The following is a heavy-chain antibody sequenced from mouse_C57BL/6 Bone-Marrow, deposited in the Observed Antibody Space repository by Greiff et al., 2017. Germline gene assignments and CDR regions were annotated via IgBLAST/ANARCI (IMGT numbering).Heavy chain of an antibody. CDR2: IDPSDSYT. D-gene: IGHD4-1*01. CDR1: GYTFTSYW. CDR3: ARWGLGDY. Sequence: QVQLQQPGAELVMPGASVKLSCKASGYTFTSYWMHWVKQRPGQGLEWIGEIDPSDSYTNYNQKFKGKSTLTVDKSSSTAYMQLSSLTSEDSAVYYCARWGLGDYWGQGTTLTGSS. J-gene: IGHJ2*01. V-gene: IGHV1-69*01.